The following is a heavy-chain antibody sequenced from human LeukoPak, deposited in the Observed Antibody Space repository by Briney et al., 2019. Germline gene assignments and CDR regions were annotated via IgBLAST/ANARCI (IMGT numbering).Heavy chain of an antibody. CDR2: ISDDGDST. CDR3: ARVYRYYDSSGPAAFDI. CDR1: GFTFSNYA. Sequence: GGSLRLSCAAAGFTFSNYAMSWVRQAPGKGLEWVAAISDDGDSTYYADSVKGRFTISRHNSKNTLYLQMNSLRAEDTAVYYCARVYRYYDSSGPAAFDIWGQGTMVTVSS. V-gene: IGHV3-23*01. J-gene: IGHJ3*02. D-gene: IGHD3-22*01.